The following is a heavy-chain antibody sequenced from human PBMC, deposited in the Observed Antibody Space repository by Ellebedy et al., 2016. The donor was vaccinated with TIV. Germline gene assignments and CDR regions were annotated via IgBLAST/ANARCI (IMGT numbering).Heavy chain of an antibody. J-gene: IGHJ6*02. Sequence: MPSETLSLTCTVSGGSISSSSYYWGWIRQPPGKGLEWIGSIYYSGSTYYNPSLKSRVTISVDTSKNQFSLKLSSVTAADTAVYYCARRAAAGTSGAYYYYYGMDVWGQGTTVTVSS. CDR1: GGSISSSSYY. CDR2: IYYSGST. CDR3: ARRAAAGTSGAYYYYYGMDV. D-gene: IGHD6-13*01. V-gene: IGHV4-39*01.